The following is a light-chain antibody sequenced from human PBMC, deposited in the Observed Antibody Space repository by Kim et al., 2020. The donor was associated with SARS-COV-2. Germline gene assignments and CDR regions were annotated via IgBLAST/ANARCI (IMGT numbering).Light chain of an antibody. CDR2: DAS. V-gene: IGKV3-20*01. CDR3: QQYSSALYT. J-gene: IGKJ2*01. CDR1: QSVPNKQ. Sequence: LSPGERATLSWRASQSVPNKQVAWYQQKPGQSPRLLIYDASIRATGIPDRFSGSGSATDFTLTVSRLEPEDSAVYYCQQYSSALYTFGQGTKLEI.